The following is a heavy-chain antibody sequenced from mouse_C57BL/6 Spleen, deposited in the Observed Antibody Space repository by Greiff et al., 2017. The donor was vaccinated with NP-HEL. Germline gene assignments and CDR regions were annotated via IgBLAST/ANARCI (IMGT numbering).Heavy chain of an antibody. D-gene: IGHD1-1*01. J-gene: IGHJ4*01. CDR2: IYPRDGST. CDR1: GYTFTSYD. V-gene: IGHV1-85*01. Sequence: QVQLKESGPELVKPGASVKLSCKASGYTFTSYDINWVKQRPGQGLEWIGWIYPRDGSTKYNEKFKGKATLTVDTSSSTAYMELHSLTSEDSAVYFCANYYGSSYGYYAMDYWGQGTSVTVSS. CDR3: ANYYGSSYGYYAMDY.